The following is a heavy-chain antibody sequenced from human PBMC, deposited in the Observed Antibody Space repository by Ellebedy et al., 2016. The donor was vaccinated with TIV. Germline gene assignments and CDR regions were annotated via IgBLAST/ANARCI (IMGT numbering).Heavy chain of an antibody. CDR1: GGSVTTSSYY. CDR2: IYYTWST. J-gene: IGHJ4*02. Sequence: MPSETLSLTCTVSGGSVTTSSYYWGWIRQPPGKGLEWIGSIYYTWSTYYNSSLKRRLTISVDTSKNQFSLRLSSVTAADTAVYYCARLPYSNYWDFDYWGQGTLVTVSS. CDR3: ARLPYSNYWDFDY. D-gene: IGHD4-11*01. V-gene: IGHV4-39*01.